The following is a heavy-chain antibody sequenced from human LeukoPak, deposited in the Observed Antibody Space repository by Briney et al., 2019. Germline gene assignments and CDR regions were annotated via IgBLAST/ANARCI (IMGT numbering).Heavy chain of an antibody. J-gene: IGHJ5*02. CDR3: ARGNSGTAGFYNWFDP. V-gene: IGHV3-7*03. D-gene: IGHD1-26*01. Sequence: GGSLRLSCAASGFTFSSYWMSWVRQAPGKGLEWVANIKQDGSEKYYVDSVKGRFTISRDNAKNPLYLQMNSLRAEDTAVYYCARGNSGTAGFYNWFDPWGQGTLVTVSS. CDR2: IKQDGSEK. CDR1: GFTFSSYW.